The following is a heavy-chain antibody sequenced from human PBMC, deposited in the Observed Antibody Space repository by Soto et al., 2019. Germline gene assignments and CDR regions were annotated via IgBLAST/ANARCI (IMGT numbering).Heavy chain of an antibody. Sequence: GPTLVNPTQTLTLTCSFSGFSLSVYGVRVIWFRQPPGETLEWLALIHWNDDKRYSPYLKSRLTITKDTSKNQVVLTLTNLDPLDTGTYFCAHTKDSSGFLTSWGQGILVTVSS. V-gene: IGHV2-5*01. CDR2: IHWNDDK. J-gene: IGHJ5*02. D-gene: IGHD3-22*01. CDR1: GFSLSVYGVR. CDR3: AHTKDSSGFLTS.